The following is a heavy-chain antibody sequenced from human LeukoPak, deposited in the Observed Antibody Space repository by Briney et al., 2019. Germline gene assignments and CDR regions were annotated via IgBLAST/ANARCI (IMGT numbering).Heavy chain of an antibody. CDR2: INQDGRVK. J-gene: IGHJ4*02. V-gene: IGHV3-7*01. CDR3: ARENWSIDY. CDR1: GFTFTTYY. Sequence: GGSLRLSCAASGFTFTTYYMTWVRQAPGKGLEWVAKINQDGRVKNYVDSVKGRFTFSRDNARNSVYLQMDSLPADDTAVYYCARENWSIDYWGQGTLVTVSS. D-gene: IGHD1-1*01.